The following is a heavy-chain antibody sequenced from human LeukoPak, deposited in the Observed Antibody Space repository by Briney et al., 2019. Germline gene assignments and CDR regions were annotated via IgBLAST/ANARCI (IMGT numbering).Heavy chain of an antibody. CDR2: SYHSGST. Sequence: YPLGTLSLTCAVSGGSISSCHWWSWVRHPPGKGLEWIGESYHSGSTNYNPSLKSRVNIPVDKSKNQFSLKLSSVAAADTAVYYCARGRTTVTTLDYWGQGTLVTVSS. CDR1: GGSISSCHW. D-gene: IGHD4-17*01. V-gene: IGHV4-4*02. CDR3: ARGRTTVTTLDY. J-gene: IGHJ4*02.